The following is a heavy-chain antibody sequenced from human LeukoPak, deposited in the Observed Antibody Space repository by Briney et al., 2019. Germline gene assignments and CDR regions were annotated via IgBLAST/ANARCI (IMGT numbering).Heavy chain of an antibody. CDR3: AREYYDNSGGEDAFDI. J-gene: IGHJ3*02. D-gene: IGHD3-22*01. V-gene: IGHV3-53*01. CDR1: GFAFSSQD. Sequence: GGSLRLSCAASGFAFSSQDMGWVRQAPGKGLEWVSVIYSGGSTFYADSVEGRFTISRDNSNNTLYLQMNSLRAEDTAMYYCAREYYDNSGGEDAFDIWGPGTMVTVSS. CDR2: IYSGGST.